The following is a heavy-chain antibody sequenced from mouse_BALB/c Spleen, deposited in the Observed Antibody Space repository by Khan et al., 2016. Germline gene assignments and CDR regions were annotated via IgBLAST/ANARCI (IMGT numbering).Heavy chain of an antibody. Sequence: EVQLVESDGGLVQPTGSLKLSCAASEFTFNTYAMNWVRQAPGQGLEWVARIRSKSDNYETYYADSVKDRFTISRDDSPGMLYLQMNNLKTEDTAMYYCVGFDYDYWGQGISVTVSS. V-gene: IGHV10-1*02. CDR1: EFTFNTYA. CDR3: VGFDYDY. D-gene: IGHD2-4*01. J-gene: IGHJ4*01. CDR2: IRSKSDNYET.